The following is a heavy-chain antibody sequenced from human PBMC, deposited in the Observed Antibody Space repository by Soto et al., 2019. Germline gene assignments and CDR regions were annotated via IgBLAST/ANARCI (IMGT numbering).Heavy chain of an antibody. D-gene: IGHD3-3*01. CDR1: GYTFTSYA. Sequence: QVQLVQSGAEVKKPGASVKVSCKASGYTFTSYAMHWVRQAPGQRLEWMGWINAGNGNTKYSQKFQGRVTITRDTSASTAYMELSSLRSEDTAVYYCAREGVRCLEWLLYGEGWFDPWGQGTLVTVSS. V-gene: IGHV1-3*01. J-gene: IGHJ5*02. CDR3: AREGVRCLEWLLYGEGWFDP. CDR2: INAGNGNT.